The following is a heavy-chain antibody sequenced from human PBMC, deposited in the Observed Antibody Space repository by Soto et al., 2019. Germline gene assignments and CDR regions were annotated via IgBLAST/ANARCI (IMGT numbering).Heavy chain of an antibody. CDR3: ARDGDSSGYWNYFDY. CDR2: ISYDGSNK. D-gene: IGHD3-22*01. CDR1: GFTFSSYA. V-gene: IGHV3-30-3*01. J-gene: IGHJ4*02. Sequence: HPGGSLRLSCAASGFTFSSYAMHWVRQAPGKGLEWVAVISYDGSNKYYADSVKGRFTISRDNSKNTLYLQMNSLRAEDTAVYYCARDGDSSGYWNYFDYWGQGTLVTVSS.